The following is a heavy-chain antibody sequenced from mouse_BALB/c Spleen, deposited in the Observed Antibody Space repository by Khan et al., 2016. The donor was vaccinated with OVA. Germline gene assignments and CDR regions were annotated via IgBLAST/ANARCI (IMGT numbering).Heavy chain of an antibody. J-gene: IGHJ3*01. Sequence: VQLQQSGPELVKPGASVKMSCKASGYTFTNYIIHWVKQKPGQGLEWIAYINPYNDGSKYNEKFKGKATLTSDKSSSTAYMELSGLTSEDSAFYYCARAYGSSFWFAYWGQGTLVTVSA. CDR1: GYTFTNYI. CDR3: ARAYGSSFWFAY. CDR2: INPYNDGS. V-gene: IGHV1S136*01. D-gene: IGHD1-1*01.